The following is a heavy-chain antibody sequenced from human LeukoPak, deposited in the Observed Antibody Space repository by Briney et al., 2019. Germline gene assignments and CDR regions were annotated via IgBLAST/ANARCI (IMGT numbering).Heavy chain of an antibody. CDR3: AREAGDYDYVWGSYRSDYYYGMDV. CDR1: GGSISSGSYY. J-gene: IGHJ6*02. CDR2: IYTSGST. Sequence: SETLSLTCTVSGGSISSGSYYWSWIRQPAGKGLEWIGRIYTSGSTNYNPSLKSRVTISVDTSKNQFSLKLSSVTAADTAVYYCAREAGDYDYVWGSYRSDYYYGMDVWGQGTTVTVSS. D-gene: IGHD3-16*02. V-gene: IGHV4-61*02.